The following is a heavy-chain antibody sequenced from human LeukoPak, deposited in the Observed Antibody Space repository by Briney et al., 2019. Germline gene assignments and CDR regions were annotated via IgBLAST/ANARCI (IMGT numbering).Heavy chain of an antibody. D-gene: IGHD4-17*01. CDR2: INPSGGST. CDR3: ARDPADYGDYHYYYYGMDV. J-gene: IGHJ6*02. V-gene: IGHV1-46*01. CDR1: GYTFTSYY. Sequence: ASVKVSCKASGYTFTSYYMHWVRQAPGQGLEWMGIINPSGGSTSYAQKLQGRVTMTTDTSTSTAYMELRSLRSDDTAVYYCARDPADYGDYHYYYYGMDVWGQGTTVTVSS.